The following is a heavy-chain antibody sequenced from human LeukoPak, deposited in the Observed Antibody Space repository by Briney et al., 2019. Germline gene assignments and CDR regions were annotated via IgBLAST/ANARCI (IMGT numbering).Heavy chain of an antibody. CDR2: IYYSGST. V-gene: IGHV4-39*01. CDR3: ARQKNSSGWLYFDC. J-gene: IGHJ4*02. CDR1: GGSISSSSYY. D-gene: IGHD6-19*01. Sequence: SETLSLTCTVSGGSISSSSYYWGWIRQPPGKGLEWIGSIYYSGSTYCNPSLKSRVTISIDTSKNQFSLKLSSVTAADTAVYYCARQKNSSGWLYFDCWGQGTLVTVSS.